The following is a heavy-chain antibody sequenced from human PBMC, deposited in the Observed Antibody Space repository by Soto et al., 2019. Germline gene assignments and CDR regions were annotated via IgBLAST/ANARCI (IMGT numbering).Heavy chain of an antibody. V-gene: IGHV1-69*12. CDR2: ILPVFGTA. J-gene: IGHJ3*02. CDR1: GRTFSTYA. CDR3: ARGHEYGGNADAFDS. Sequence: QVQLVQSGAEVKKPGSSVKVSCRASGRTFSTYAMAWLRQAPGQGLEWMGGILPVFGTADYAPKFQGRVTMTADESPNTAELALISLTSADTAVYYCARGHEYGGNADAFDSWGQGTMGTVSS. D-gene: IGHD4-17*01.